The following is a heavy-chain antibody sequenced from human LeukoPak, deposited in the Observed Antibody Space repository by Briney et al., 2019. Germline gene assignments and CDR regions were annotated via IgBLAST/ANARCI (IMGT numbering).Heavy chain of an antibody. CDR3: AKDDAYLQYAD. J-gene: IGHJ4*02. CDR1: GFTFSTYN. D-gene: IGHD5-24*01. V-gene: IGHV3-23*01. Sequence: GGSLRLSCAASGFTFSTYNMNWVRQAPEEGLEWVSGVGPSGARTYYADSVKGRFTVSRGNSKNMLFLQMNSLRAEDTAMYYCAKDDAYLQYADWGQGTLVTVSS. CDR2: VGPSGART.